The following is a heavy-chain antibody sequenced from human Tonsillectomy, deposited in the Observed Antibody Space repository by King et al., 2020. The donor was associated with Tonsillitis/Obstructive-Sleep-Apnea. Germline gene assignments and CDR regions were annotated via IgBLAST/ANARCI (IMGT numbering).Heavy chain of an antibody. D-gene: IGHD3-3*01. J-gene: IGHJ4*02. CDR1: GFTFSTYA. Sequence: VKLVESGGGLVQPGGSLRLSCAASGFTFSTYAMSWVRQAPGKGLEWVSAISGSGGSTYYADSVKGRFTISRDNSKNTLYLQMNSLRAEDTAVYYCAKDQTYYDFWSGSGDYWGQGTLVTVSS. CDR3: AKDQTYYDFWSGSGDY. CDR2: ISGSGGST. V-gene: IGHV3-23*04.